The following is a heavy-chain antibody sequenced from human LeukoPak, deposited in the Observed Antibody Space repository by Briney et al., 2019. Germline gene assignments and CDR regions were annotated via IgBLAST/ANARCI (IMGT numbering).Heavy chain of an antibody. J-gene: IGHJ4*02. V-gene: IGHV4-39*01. D-gene: IGHD5-18*01. Sequence: SETLSLTCTVSGGSVSSGSFYWSWIRQPPGKGLEWIGSINYSGSTHYNPSHKSRLTISVDTSKNRFSLKLTSVTATDTALYYCARLVDTAMGTVDYWGQGTLVTVSS. CDR1: GGSVSSGSFY. CDR3: ARLVDTAMGTVDY. CDR2: INYSGST.